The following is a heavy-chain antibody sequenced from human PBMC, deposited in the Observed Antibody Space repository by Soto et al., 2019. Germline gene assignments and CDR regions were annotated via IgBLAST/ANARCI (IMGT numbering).Heavy chain of an antibody. J-gene: IGHJ6*02. CDR3: TTDSSSWAYYYYYGMDV. V-gene: IGHV3-15*01. CDR2: IKSKTDDGTT. CDR1: GFTFSNAW. Sequence: GGSLRLSCTVSGFTFSNAWITWAGKPQGKGLEWVGRIKSKTDDGTTDYAAPVKGRFTISRDDSRNTLYLQMNSLKTEDTAVYYCTTDSSSWAYYYYYGMDVWGQGTTVTVSS. D-gene: IGHD2-2*01.